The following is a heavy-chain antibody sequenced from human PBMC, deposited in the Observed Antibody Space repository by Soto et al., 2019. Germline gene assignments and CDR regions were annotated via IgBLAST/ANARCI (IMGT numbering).Heavy chain of an antibody. Sequence: GGSLRLSCAASGFTFSSYAMSWVRQAPGKGLEWVSAISGSGGSTYYADSVKGRFTISRDNSKNTLYLQMNSLRAEDTAVYYCAKHSGYDILTGYHEYYYYMDVWGKGTTVTVSS. CDR3: AKHSGYDILTGYHEYYYYMDV. CDR2: ISGSGGST. J-gene: IGHJ6*03. D-gene: IGHD3-9*01. CDR1: GFTFSSYA. V-gene: IGHV3-23*01.